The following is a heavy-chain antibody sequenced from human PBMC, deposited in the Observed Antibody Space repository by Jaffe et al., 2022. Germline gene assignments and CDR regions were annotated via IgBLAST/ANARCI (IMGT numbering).Heavy chain of an antibody. Sequence: EVQLVESGGGLVQPGRSLRLSCTASGFTFGDYAMSWVRQAPGKGLEWVGFIRSKAYGGTTEYAASVKGRFTISRDDSKSIAYLQMNSLKTEDTAVYYCTRGQDGYYYDSSGYHDAFDIWGQGTMVTVSS. CDR1: GFTFGDYA. CDR2: IRSKAYGGTT. CDR3: TRGQDGYYYDSSGYHDAFDI. D-gene: IGHD3-22*01. J-gene: IGHJ3*02. V-gene: IGHV3-49*04.